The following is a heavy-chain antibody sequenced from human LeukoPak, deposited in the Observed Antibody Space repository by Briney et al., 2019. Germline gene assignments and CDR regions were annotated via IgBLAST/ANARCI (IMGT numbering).Heavy chain of an antibody. CDR3: ARGSGYDFSTFY. J-gene: IGHJ4*02. CDR1: GGSISSGGYY. D-gene: IGHD5-12*01. Sequence: SETLSLTCTVSGGSISSGGYYWSWIRQPAGKGLEWIGRIYTGGTTDYNPSLKSRVTISLDTSKNQFSLRLNSLTAADTAVYYCARGSGYDFSTFYWGQGTLVTVSS. V-gene: IGHV4-61*02. CDR2: IYTGGTT.